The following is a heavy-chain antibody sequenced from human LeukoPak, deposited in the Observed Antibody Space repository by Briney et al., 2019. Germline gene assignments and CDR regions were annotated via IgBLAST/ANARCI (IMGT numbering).Heavy chain of an antibody. Sequence: GASVNVSCKASGYTFTGYYMHWVRQAPGQGLEWMGWINPNSGGTNYTQKFQGRVTMTRDTPISTAYMELSRLRSDDTAVYYCASQAYSYGEPPPGDYWGQGTLVTVS. CDR3: ASQAYSYGEPPPGDY. CDR1: GYTFTGYY. J-gene: IGHJ4*02. CDR2: INPNSGGT. V-gene: IGHV1-2*02. D-gene: IGHD5-18*01.